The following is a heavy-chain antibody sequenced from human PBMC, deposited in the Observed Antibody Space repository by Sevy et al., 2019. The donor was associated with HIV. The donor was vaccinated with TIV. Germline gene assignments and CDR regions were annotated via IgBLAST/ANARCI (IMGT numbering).Heavy chain of an antibody. D-gene: IGHD2-15*01. J-gene: IGHJ6*02. CDR2: ISYDGSNK. CDR1: GFTFSSYA. CDR3: ARERRVVVVVAATRLVDYYGMDV. Sequence: GGSLRLSCAASGFTFSSYAMHWVRQAPGKGLEWVAVISYDGSNKYYADSVKGRLTISRDNSKNTLYLQMNSLRAEDTAVYYCARERRVVVVVAATRLVDYYGMDVWGQGTTVTVSS. V-gene: IGHV3-30-3*01.